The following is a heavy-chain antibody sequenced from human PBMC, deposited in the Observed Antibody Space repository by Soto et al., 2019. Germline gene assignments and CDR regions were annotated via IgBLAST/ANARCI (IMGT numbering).Heavy chain of an antibody. CDR2: ISGSGGST. Sequence: GGSLRLSCAASGFTFSSYAMSWVRQAPGRGLEWVSAISGSGGSTYYADSVKGRFTISRDNSKNTLYLQMNSLRAEDTAVYYCAKGFSSSGAFDIWGQGTMVTVSS. D-gene: IGHD2-15*01. CDR1: GFTFSSYA. J-gene: IGHJ3*02. CDR3: AKGFSSSGAFDI. V-gene: IGHV3-23*01.